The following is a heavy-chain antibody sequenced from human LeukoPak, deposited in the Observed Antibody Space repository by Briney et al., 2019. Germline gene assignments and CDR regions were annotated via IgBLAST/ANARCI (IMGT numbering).Heavy chain of an antibody. CDR2: ISTSGST. J-gene: IGHJ5*02. CDR1: GFTFRSYA. D-gene: IGHD7-27*01. V-gene: IGHV3-23*01. Sequence: GGSLRLSCAASGFTFRSYAMSWVRQAPGKGLEWVSAISTSGSTFYADSVKGRFTISRDNSKNTLYLQMNSLRAEDTAVYYCTRKVPGAYVDHWGQGTLVTVSS. CDR3: TRKVPGAYVDH.